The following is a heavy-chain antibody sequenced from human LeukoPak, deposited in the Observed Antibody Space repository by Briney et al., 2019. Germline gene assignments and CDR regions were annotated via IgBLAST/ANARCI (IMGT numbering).Heavy chain of an antibody. CDR3: AREPDCSSTSCYTFNDY. Sequence: GGSLRLSCAASGFTFSSYSMNWVRQAPGKGLEWVSHISSSSSTIYYADSVKGRFTISRDNAKSSLYLQMNSLRAEDTAVYYCAREPDCSSTSCYTFNDYWGQGTLVTVSS. V-gene: IGHV3-48*04. J-gene: IGHJ4*02. CDR2: ISSSSSTI. CDR1: GFTFSSYS. D-gene: IGHD2-2*02.